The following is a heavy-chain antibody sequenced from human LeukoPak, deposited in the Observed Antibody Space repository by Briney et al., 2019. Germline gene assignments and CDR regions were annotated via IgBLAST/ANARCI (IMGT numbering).Heavy chain of an antibody. Sequence: PGRSLRLSCAASGFTFSSYGMHWVRQAPGKGLEWVAVIWYDGSNKYYADSVKGRFTISRDNSKNTLYLQMNSLRDEDTAVYYCAKGVPGITAAGTPAEYFQHWGQGTLVTVSS. CDR1: GFTFSSYG. CDR2: IWYDGSNK. D-gene: IGHD6-13*01. CDR3: AKGVPGITAAGTPAEYFQH. J-gene: IGHJ1*01. V-gene: IGHV3-33*06.